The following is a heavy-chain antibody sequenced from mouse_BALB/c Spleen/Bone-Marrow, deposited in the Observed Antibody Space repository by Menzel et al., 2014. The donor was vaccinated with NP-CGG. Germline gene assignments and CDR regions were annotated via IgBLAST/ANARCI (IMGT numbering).Heavy chain of an antibody. D-gene: IGHD2-4*01. CDR1: GFSLTGYG. Sequence: QVQLKESGPGLVAPSQSLSITCTVSGFSLTGYGVSWVRQPPGKGLEWLGMIWGDGSTDYNSALKSRLSINKDNSRSQVFLKMNSLQTDDTAGYYCARDSFLITRALDYWGQGTSVTVSS. CDR2: IWGDGST. J-gene: IGHJ4*01. CDR3: ARDSFLITRALDY. V-gene: IGHV2-6-7*01.